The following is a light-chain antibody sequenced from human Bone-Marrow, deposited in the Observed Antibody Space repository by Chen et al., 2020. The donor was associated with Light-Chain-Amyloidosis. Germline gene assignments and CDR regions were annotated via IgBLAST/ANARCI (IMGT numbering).Light chain of an antibody. CDR1: DLPTKY. CDR2: RDT. Sequence: SYELTQPPSVSVSPGQTARFTCSGDDLPTKYAYWYQQRPGQAPVLVIHRDTERPSGISERFSGSSSGTTATLTSSGVQAEDEADYHCQSADSSGTYEVIFGGGTKLTVL. J-gene: IGLJ2*01. V-gene: IGLV3-25*03. CDR3: QSADSSGTYEVI.